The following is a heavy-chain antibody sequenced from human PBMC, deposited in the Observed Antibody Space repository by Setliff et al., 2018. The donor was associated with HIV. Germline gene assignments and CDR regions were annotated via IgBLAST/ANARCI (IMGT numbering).Heavy chain of an antibody. V-gene: IGHV3-74*01. J-gene: IGHJ6*02. Sequence: PGGSLRLSCEASGFIFSTYWMHWVRQAPGKGLVWVSRMNSDGSFRSYADSVKGRFTISRDNAKNTLYLQMNSLRVEDTAVYCCARGEEFCSGGSCYPVYYYYGMDVWGRGTTVTVSS. CDR3: ARGEEFCSGGSCYPVYYYYGMDV. D-gene: IGHD2-15*01. CDR2: MNSDGSFR. CDR1: GFIFSTYW.